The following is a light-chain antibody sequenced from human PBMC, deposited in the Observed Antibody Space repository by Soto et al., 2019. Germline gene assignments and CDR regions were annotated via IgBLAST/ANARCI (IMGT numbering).Light chain of an antibody. CDR1: QSVSSN. Sequence: EIVMTQSPATLSVSPGERATLSCRASQSVSSNLAWYQQKPGQAPRLLIYGASTRATGIPDRFSGSGSGTEFTLTISSLQSEDLAVYYCQQYNSSPKTFGQGTKVEIK. J-gene: IGKJ1*01. V-gene: IGKV3-15*01. CDR3: QQYNSSPKT. CDR2: GAS.